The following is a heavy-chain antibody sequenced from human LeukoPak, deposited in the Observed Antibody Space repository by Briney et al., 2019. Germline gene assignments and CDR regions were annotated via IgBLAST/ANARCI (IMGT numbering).Heavy chain of an antibody. J-gene: IGHJ4*02. CDR3: ARDLGSTYYYFDY. D-gene: IGHD3-16*01. Sequence: PGRSLRLSCATSGFTFRNYGFHWVRQAPGKGLEWVAVIWYDGSNKYYADSVKGRFTISRDDSKNTLYLQTNGLRAEDTAVYYCARDLGSTYYYFDYWGQGTLVTVSS. V-gene: IGHV3-33*01. CDR1: GFTFRNYG. CDR2: IWYDGSNK.